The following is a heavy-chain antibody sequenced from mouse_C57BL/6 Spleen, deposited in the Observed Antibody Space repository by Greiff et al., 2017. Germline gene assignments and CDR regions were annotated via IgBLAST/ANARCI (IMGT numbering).Heavy chain of an antibody. CDR3: ARSHYYGSSLYWYFDV. CDR1: GFSLSTSGMG. V-gene: IGHV8-12*01. Sequence: QVTLKVSGPGILQSSQTLSLTCSFSGFSLSTSGMGVSWIRQPSGKGLEWLAHIYWDDDKRYNPSLKSRLTISKDTSRNQVFLKITSVDTADTATYYCARSHYYGSSLYWYFDVWGTGTTVTVSS. D-gene: IGHD1-1*01. CDR2: IYWDDDK. J-gene: IGHJ1*03.